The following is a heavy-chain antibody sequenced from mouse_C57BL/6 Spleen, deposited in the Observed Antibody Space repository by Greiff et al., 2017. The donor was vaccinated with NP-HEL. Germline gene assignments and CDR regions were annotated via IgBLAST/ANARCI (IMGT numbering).Heavy chain of an antibody. CDR1: GYAFSSYW. D-gene: IGHD3-2*02. CDR3: ARGSSGYVGFAY. CDR2: IYPGDGDT. J-gene: IGHJ3*01. V-gene: IGHV1-80*01. Sequence: VQLQESGAELVKPGASVKISCKASGYAFSSYWMNWVKQRPGKGLEWIGQIYPGDGDTNYNGKFKGKATLTADKSSSTAYMQLSSLTSEDSAVYFCARGSSGYVGFAYWGQGTLVTVSA.